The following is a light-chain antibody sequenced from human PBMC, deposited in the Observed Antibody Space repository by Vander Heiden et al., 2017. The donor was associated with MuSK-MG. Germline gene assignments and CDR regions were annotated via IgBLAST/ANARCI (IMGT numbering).Light chain of an antibody. CDR2: WAS. Sequence: IVMTQTLDSLAVSLGERATINCKPSQSVLYSSNNKNYLAWYQQKPGQPPKLLIHWASTRESGVPDRFSGSGSGTDFTLTISSLQAEDVAAYYCQQYFTASLTFGGGTKVEIK. J-gene: IGKJ4*01. CDR1: QSVLYSSNNKNY. V-gene: IGKV4-1*01. CDR3: QQYFTASLT.